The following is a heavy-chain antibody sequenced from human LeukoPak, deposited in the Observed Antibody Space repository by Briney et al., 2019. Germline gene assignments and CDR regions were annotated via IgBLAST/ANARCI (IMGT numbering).Heavy chain of an antibody. D-gene: IGHD6-19*01. V-gene: IGHV4-59*08. CDR3: AKYGNSGWVIDN. J-gene: IGHJ4*02. Sequence: SETLSLTCTVSGGSIGSNYWTWIRQPPGKGLEYIGYIYYTGGTNYNLSLKSRVTISVDTSKNQFSLKLTSVTAADTAVYSCAKYGNSGWVIDNWGQGTLVTVSS. CDR2: IYYTGGT. CDR1: GGSIGSNY.